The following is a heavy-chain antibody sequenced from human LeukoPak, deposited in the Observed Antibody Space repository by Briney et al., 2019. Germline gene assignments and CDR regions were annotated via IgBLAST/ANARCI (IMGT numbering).Heavy chain of an antibody. J-gene: IGHJ5*02. CDR1: GFTFSSYS. CDR2: ISSSSSYI. Sequence: GGSLRLSCAASGFTFSSYSMNWVRQAPGRGLEWVSSISSSSSYIYYADSVKGRFTISRDNAKNSLYLRMNSLRAEDTAVYYCARDFAGALRFSKDGLGPWFDPWGQGTLVTVSS. D-gene: IGHD4-17*01. CDR3: ARDFAGALRFSKDGLGPWFDP. V-gene: IGHV3-21*01.